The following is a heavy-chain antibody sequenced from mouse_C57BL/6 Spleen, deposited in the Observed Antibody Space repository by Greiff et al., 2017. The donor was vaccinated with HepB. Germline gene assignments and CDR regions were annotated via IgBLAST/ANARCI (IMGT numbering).Heavy chain of an antibody. D-gene: IGHD1-1*01. CDR3: ARSTTVVAPWYFDY. J-gene: IGHJ2*01. CDR2: INPGSGGT. CDR1: GYAFTNYL. Sequence: LEESGAELVRPGTSVKVSCKASGYAFTNYLIEWVKQRPGQGLEWIGVINPGSGGTNYNEKFKGKATLTADKSSSTAYMQLSSLTSEDSAVYFCARSTTVVAPWYFDYWGQGTTLTVSS. V-gene: IGHV1-54*01.